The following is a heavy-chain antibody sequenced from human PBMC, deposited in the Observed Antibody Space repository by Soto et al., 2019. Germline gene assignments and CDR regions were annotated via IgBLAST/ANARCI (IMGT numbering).Heavy chain of an antibody. J-gene: IGHJ6*02. Sequence: ASVKVSCKASGYTFTSYAMHWVRQAPGQRLEWMGWINAGNGNTKYSQKFQGRVTITRDTSASTAYMELSSLRSEDTAVYYCASGHSSSWDNYYYYGMDVWGQRTTVTVSS. V-gene: IGHV1-3*01. D-gene: IGHD6-13*01. CDR3: ASGHSSSWDNYYYYGMDV. CDR1: GYTFTSYA. CDR2: INAGNGNT.